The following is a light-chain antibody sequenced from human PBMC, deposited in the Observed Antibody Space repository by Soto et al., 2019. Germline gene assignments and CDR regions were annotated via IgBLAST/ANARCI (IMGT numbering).Light chain of an antibody. Sequence: SVLSQPPSVSAAPGQTFSISCAGSGSIGSNYGAWYQQFPGAAPQLLIFDSYQRPSGISERFSASKSGTSATLDISGLRTGDEADYYCGVWDSNLQLYLFGSGTKVTVL. V-gene: IGLV1-51*01. J-gene: IGLJ1*01. CDR2: DSY. CDR3: GVWDSNLQLYL. CDR1: GSIGSNY.